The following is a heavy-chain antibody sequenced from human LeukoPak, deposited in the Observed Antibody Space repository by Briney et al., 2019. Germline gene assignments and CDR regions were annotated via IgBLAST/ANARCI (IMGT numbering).Heavy chain of an antibody. Sequence: SETLSLTCTVSGRSSSSGGYYWSWIRQHPGKGLERIGYIYYSGSTYYNPSLKRRVTISVDTSKTQFSLKRSSVTAADTAVYYCATDSAPMVLSEGCDYWGQGTLVTVSS. CDR1: GRSSSSGGYY. J-gene: IGHJ4*02. V-gene: IGHV4-31*03. D-gene: IGHD4/OR15-4a*01. CDR2: IYYSGST. CDR3: ATDSAPMVLSEGCDY.